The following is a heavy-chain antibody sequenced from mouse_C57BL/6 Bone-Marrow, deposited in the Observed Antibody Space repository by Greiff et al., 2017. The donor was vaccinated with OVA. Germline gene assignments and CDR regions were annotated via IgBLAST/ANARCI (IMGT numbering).Heavy chain of an antibody. J-gene: IGHJ3*01. CDR1: GYTFTSYW. CDR2: IDPSDSYT. Sequence: QVQLQQSGAELVMPGASVKLSCKASGYTFTSYWMHWVKQRPGQGLEWIGEIDPSDSYTNYNQKFKGKSTLTVDKSSSTAYMQLSSLTSEDSAVYYCAIITSWGQGTLVTVSA. V-gene: IGHV1-69*01. D-gene: IGHD1-1*01. CDR3: AIITS.